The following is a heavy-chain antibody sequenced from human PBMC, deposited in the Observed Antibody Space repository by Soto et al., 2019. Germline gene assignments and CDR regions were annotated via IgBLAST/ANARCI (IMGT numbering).Heavy chain of an antibody. D-gene: IGHD3-3*01. CDR2: IKSKTDGGTT. V-gene: IGHV3-15*07. Sequence: GGSLRLSCAASGFTFSNAWMNWVRQAPGKGLEWVGRIKSKTDGGTTDYAAPVKGRFTISRDDSKNTLYLQMNSLKTEDTAVYYCTTPRGPNFWSGYLYYYYGMDVWGQGTTVTVSS. CDR3: TTPRGPNFWSGYLYYYYGMDV. CDR1: GFTFSNAW. J-gene: IGHJ6*02.